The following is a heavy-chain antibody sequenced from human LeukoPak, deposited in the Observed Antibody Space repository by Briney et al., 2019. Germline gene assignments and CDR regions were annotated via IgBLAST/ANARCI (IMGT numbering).Heavy chain of an antibody. CDR3: ARDFRGDNSGWSSNY. J-gene: IGHJ4*02. Sequence: SETLSLTCTVSCASISNYYWNWIRQPAAKGLECIGLIYTSGSTNYNPSLKSRVTVSVDTSRNQISLRLSSVTAADTAIYYCARDFRGDNSGWSSNYWGQGTLVTVSS. CDR1: CASISNYY. CDR2: IYTSGST. D-gene: IGHD6-19*01. V-gene: IGHV4-4*07.